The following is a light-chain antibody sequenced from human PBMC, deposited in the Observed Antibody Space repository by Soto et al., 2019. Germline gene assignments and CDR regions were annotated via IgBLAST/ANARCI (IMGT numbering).Light chain of an antibody. Sequence: EIVLTQSPGTLSLSPGERATLYCRASQSVGSNYLAWYQQKPGQAPRVLIYGASSRSTGIPVRFSGSGSGADFTLTISRLEPEDFAVYYCQQNTTSPFSFGPGTKVDIK. J-gene: IGKJ3*01. CDR3: QQNTTSPFS. V-gene: IGKV3-20*01. CDR2: GAS. CDR1: QSVGSNY.